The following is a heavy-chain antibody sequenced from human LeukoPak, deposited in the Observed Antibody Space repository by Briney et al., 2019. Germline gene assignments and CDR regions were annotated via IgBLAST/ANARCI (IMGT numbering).Heavy chain of an antibody. J-gene: IGHJ4*02. D-gene: IGHD1-1*01. CDR2: AYYRSQWYS. Sequence: SQTLSLTCAIPGESVSRNDAAWSWIRQSPSRGLEWLGRAYYRSQWYSEYAVSVKSRISINADTSKNQISLQLNSVTPEDTAVYYCARGGDNYSFDYWGQGTLVTVSS. CDR1: GESVSRNDAA. CDR3: ARGGDNYSFDY. V-gene: IGHV6-1*01.